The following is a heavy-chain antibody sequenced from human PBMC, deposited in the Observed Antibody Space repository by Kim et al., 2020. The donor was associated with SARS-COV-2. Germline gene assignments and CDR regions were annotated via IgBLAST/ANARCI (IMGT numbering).Heavy chain of an antibody. CDR3: ARNRVSIPTYDSGSGSAPYWAFVL. D-gene: IGHD3-10*01. CDR2: IYYSGST. J-gene: IGHJ2*01. Sequence: SETLSLTCTVSGGSISSSSYYWGWIRQPPGKGLEWIGSIYYSGSTYYNPSLKSRVTISVDTSKNQFSLKLNSVTAPDTAVYCCARNRVSIPTYDSGSGSAPYWAFVLCGRGTLVAVSS. V-gene: IGHV4-39*07. CDR1: GGSISSSSYY.